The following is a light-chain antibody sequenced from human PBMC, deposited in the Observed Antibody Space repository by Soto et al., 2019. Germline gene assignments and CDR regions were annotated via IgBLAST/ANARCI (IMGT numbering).Light chain of an antibody. CDR1: QSVSNNN. CDR3: QQYGNSLWT. V-gene: IGKV3-20*01. CDR2: GAS. Sequence: EIVLTQSPGTLSLSPGERATLSCRASQSVSNNNLVWYQQKPGQAPRLLIHGASNRATGIPERFSGSGSGKDFTLIVSILVPEDFALYYCQQYGNSLWTFGQGTKVDIK. J-gene: IGKJ1*01.